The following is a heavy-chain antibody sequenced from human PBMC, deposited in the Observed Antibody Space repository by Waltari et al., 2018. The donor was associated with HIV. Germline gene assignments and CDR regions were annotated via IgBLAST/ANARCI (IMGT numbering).Heavy chain of an antibody. Sequence: EVQLVESGGGLVQPGGSLRLSCAASAFIFSSNYLTWVRQAPGKGLEWVSVIYSGGSTYYADSVKGRFTISRDNSKNTLYLQMNSLRAEDTAVYYCASIAYCGGDCYPRGMDVWGQGTTVTVSS. CDR2: IYSGGST. D-gene: IGHD2-21*02. J-gene: IGHJ6*02. CDR3: ASIAYCGGDCYPRGMDV. CDR1: AFIFSSNY. V-gene: IGHV3-66*01.